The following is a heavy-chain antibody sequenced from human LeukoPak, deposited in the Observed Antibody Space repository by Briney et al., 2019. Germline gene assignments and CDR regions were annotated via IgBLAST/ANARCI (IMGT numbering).Heavy chain of an antibody. Sequence: QPGGSLRLSCSASGFTFSKYDMHWVRQAPGKGLEWLAVISHDGMNKRYVDSVKGRFSVSRDNSKNTLYLQMNSLRAEDTAVYYCAKSSPQRYYDSSGYSVRWGWFDPWGQGTLVTVSS. CDR1: GFTFSKYD. V-gene: IGHV3-30*18. CDR3: AKSSPQRYYDSSGYSVRWGWFDP. J-gene: IGHJ5*02. D-gene: IGHD3-22*01. CDR2: ISHDGMNK.